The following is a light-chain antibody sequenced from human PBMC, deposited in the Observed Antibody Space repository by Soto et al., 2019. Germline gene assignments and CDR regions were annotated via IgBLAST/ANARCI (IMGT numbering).Light chain of an antibody. CDR2: GAS. CDR3: QQTYSDIS. V-gene: IGKV1-39*01. CDR1: RTINTY. Sequence: DVRRTPSSSSLSASVGDSFTTSCRANRTINTYLSWFQQKPGEPPRLLIYGASTLHDGVPSRFSGSGSGADFTLTISGLQPEDFASYHCQQTYSDISFGGGTKVDIK. J-gene: IGKJ4*01.